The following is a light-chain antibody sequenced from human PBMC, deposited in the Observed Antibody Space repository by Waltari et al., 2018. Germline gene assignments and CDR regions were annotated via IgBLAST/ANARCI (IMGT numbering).Light chain of an antibody. Sequence: QSALTQPASVSGSPGQSITISCTGTSSDIVAYNAVSWYQQPPGKAPKVVIYDFHKRPSGGSNRFSGSIAGKTASLAISGVQTEDEADYYCSSKTNRETRLFGGGTKLTVL. CDR1: SSDIVAYNA. J-gene: IGLJ3*02. V-gene: IGLV2-14*03. CDR2: DFH. CDR3: SSKTNRETRL.